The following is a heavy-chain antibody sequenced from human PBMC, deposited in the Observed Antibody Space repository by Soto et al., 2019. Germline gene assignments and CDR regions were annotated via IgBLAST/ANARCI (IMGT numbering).Heavy chain of an antibody. CDR3: ASSVLVTSTMNYFDL. D-gene: IGHD2-8*02. J-gene: IGHJ4*02. CDR2: IYPDDSDT. V-gene: IGHV5-51*01. Sequence: GESLKISCQASGYSFSNFWIAWVRQMPGEGLEWLGIIYPDDSDTRYSPSFLGRVTISADKSIKTTYLQWSSLKASDTAIYFCASSVLVTSTMNYFDLWGQGTLVTVSS. CDR1: GYSFSNFW.